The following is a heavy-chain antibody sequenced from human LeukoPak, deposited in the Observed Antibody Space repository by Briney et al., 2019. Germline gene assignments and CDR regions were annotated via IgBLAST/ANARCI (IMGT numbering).Heavy chain of an antibody. CDR1: GGTFSSYA. J-gene: IGHJ4*02. CDR3: AREGSQWYYDSSGYPGALGY. CDR2: IIPIFGTA. V-gene: IGHV1-69*05. D-gene: IGHD3-22*01. Sequence: KVSCKASGGTFSSYAISWVRQAPGQGLEWMGRIIPIFGTANYAQKFQGGVTITTDESTSTAYMELSSLRSEDTAVYYCAREGSQWYYDSSGYPGALGYWGQGTLVTVSS.